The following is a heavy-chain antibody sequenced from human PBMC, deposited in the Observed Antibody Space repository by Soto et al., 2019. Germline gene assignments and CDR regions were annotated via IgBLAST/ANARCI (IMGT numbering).Heavy chain of an antibody. CDR2: VNGGNGNT. CDR1: GYTFTSFA. CDR3: ARSSGWYALDI. Sequence: EASVKVSCKASGYTFTSFAIHWVRQAPGQRLEWMGWVNGGNGNTKYSQKFQGRVTLTRDRSATTAYMELSSLRSEDTAVYYCARSSGWYALDIWGQGTMVTVSS. D-gene: IGHD6-19*01. V-gene: IGHV1-3*01. J-gene: IGHJ3*02.